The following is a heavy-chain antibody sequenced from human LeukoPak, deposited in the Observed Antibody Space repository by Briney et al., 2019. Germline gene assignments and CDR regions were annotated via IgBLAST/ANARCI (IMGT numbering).Heavy chain of an antibody. Sequence: SETLSLTCTVSGGSISGSNYYWGWIRQPPGKGLEWIGSIYYSGTTYYNPSLKSRVTISVDTSKNQFSLKLSSVTAADTAVYYCARDRDGRGATARAYDYWGQGTLVTVSS. CDR2: IYYSGTT. J-gene: IGHJ4*02. V-gene: IGHV4-39*07. D-gene: IGHD1-26*01. CDR3: ARDRDGRGATARAYDY. CDR1: GGSISGSNYY.